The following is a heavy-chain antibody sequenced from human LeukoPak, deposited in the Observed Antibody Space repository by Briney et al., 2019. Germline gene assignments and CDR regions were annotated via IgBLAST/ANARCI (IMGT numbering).Heavy chain of an antibody. J-gene: IGHJ4*02. Sequence: ASVKVSCKASGYTFTSYYTHWVRQAPGQGLEWMGIINPSGGSTSYAQKFQGRVTMTRDTSTSTVYMELSSLRSEDTAVYYCARTYYYDSSGYSGFDYWGQGTLVTVSS. V-gene: IGHV1-46*01. CDR3: ARTYYYDSSGYSGFDY. D-gene: IGHD3-22*01. CDR1: GYTFTSYY. CDR2: INPSGGST.